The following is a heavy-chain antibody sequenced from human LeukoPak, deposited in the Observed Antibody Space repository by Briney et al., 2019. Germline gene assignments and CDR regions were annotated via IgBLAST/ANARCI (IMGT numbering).Heavy chain of an antibody. CDR1: GFTFSSYS. D-gene: IGHD2-15*01. CDR2: ISSSSSYI. J-gene: IGHJ6*02. V-gene: IGHV3-21*01. CDR3: ARDRVVGAPQSNYYYYYGMDV. Sequence: GSLRLSCAASGFTFSSYSMNWVRQAPGKGLEWVSSISSSSSYIYYADSVKGRFTISRDNAKNSLYLQMNSLRAEDTAVYYCARDRVVGAPQSNYYYYYGMDVWGQGTTVTVSS.